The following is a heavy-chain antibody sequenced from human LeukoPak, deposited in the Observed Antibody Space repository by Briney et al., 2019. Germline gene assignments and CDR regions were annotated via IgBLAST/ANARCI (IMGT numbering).Heavy chain of an antibody. V-gene: IGHV3-74*01. CDR2: INSDGTST. J-gene: IGHJ3*02. CDR1: GFTFSSYW. CDR3: AREFRQWLVDDAFDI. D-gene: IGHD6-19*01. Sequence: GGSPRLSCAASGFTFSSYWMHWVRQAPGKGLVWVSRINSDGTSTSYADSVKGRFTISRDNAKNTLYLQMNSLRAEDTAVYYCAREFRQWLVDDAFDIWGQGTMVTVSS.